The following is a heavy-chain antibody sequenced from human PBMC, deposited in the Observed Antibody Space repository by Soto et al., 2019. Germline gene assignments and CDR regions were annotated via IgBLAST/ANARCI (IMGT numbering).Heavy chain of an antibody. CDR1: GGSIRTSRYY. CDR2: IYYSGST. CDR3: ARRGSSSWYGY. D-gene: IGHD6-13*01. Sequence: ASENLSLTNTVSGGSIRTSRYYWGWIRQPRGKGLEWIGSIYYSGSTYYNPSLKSRVTISVDTSKNQFSLKLSSVTAADTAVYYCARRGSSSWYGYWGQGTLVTVS. J-gene: IGHJ4*02. V-gene: IGHV4-39*01.